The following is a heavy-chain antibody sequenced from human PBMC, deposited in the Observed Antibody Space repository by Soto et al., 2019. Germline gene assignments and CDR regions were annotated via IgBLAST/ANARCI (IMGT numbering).Heavy chain of an antibody. CDR2: ISYDGTDK. V-gene: IGHV3-30*18. D-gene: IGHD5-18*01. CDR3: VKERYAQLWLEDYGMDV. J-gene: IGHJ6*02. CDR1: GFTFSSYG. Sequence: QVQLVESGGGVVQPGRSLRLSCAASGFTFSSYGIHWVRQAPGKGLEWVALISYDGTDKYYADSVKGRFTISRDNSKNALYLQMSSLGPEDTAVHYCVKERYAQLWLEDYGMDVWGQGPTVTV.